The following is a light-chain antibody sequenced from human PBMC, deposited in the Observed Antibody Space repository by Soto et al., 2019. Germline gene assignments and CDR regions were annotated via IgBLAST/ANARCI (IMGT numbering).Light chain of an antibody. J-gene: IGLJ1*01. CDR2: EGS. V-gene: IGLV2-14*02. CDR3: CSYSSNNILSYV. CDR1: SSDVGSYNL. Sequence: QSALTQPASVSGSPGQSITISCTGTSSDVGSYNLVSWYQQHPGKAPKLMIYEGSKRPSGVSNRFSGSKSGNTASLTISGLQAEDEADYYCCSYSSNNILSYVFGTGTKVTVL.